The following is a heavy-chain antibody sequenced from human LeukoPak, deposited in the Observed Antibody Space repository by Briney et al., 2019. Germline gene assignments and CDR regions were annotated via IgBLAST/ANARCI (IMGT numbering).Heavy chain of an antibody. CDR1: GVSLSSYY. CDR2: IYYSGST. D-gene: IGHD3-10*02. Sequence: SETLSLTCTVSGVSLSSYYLSWIRQPPGKGLQWIGFIYYSGSTKYNPSLKSRLTMSLDRSKNQFSLKLSSVTAADTAVYYCATLPYYVESHYFDYWGQGTLVTVSS. V-gene: IGHV4-59*01. J-gene: IGHJ4*02. CDR3: ATLPYYVESHYFDY.